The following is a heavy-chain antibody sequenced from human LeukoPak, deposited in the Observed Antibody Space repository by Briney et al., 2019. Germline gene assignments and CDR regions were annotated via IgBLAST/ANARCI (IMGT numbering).Heavy chain of an antibody. J-gene: IGHJ5*02. CDR1: VGTFNSHA. CDR3: ARDLYSSGNGWFDP. Sequence: SVKVSCKASVGTFNSHAVSWVRQAPGQGLEWMGAIIPILRSANYAQKFQGRGTITTDESTSTVYMELSSLRSEDTAVYYCARDLYSSGNGWFDPWGQGTLVTVSS. CDR2: IIPILRSA. D-gene: IGHD6-19*01. V-gene: IGHV1-69*05.